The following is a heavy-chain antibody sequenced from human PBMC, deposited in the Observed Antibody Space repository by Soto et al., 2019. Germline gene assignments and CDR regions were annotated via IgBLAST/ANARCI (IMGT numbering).Heavy chain of an antibody. Sequence: EVQLVESGGGLVQPGRSLRLSCAASGFTFSSYEFNWVRQAPGKGLEWISYIDTTDTNIYYAGSVKGRFTVSRDNAKNSLYLPMNSLRAEDTAIYYCAREELNCGGDCFAFWGQGAVVTVSS. CDR2: IDTTDTNI. J-gene: IGHJ4*02. V-gene: IGHV3-48*03. D-gene: IGHD2-21*01. CDR3: AREELNCGGDCFAF. CDR1: GFTFSSYE.